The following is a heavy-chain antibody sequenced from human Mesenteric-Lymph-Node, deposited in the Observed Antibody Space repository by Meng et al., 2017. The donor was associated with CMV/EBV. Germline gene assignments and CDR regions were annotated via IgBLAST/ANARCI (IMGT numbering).Heavy chain of an antibody. Sequence: GESLKISCAASGFTFSSYEMNWVRQTPGKGLEWVSYISGSGGTIYYADSVKGRFTISRDNAKNSLYLQMSSPRTEDTAVYYCARSGDSSSWYPGAAEYWGQGTLVTVSS. D-gene: IGHD6-13*01. J-gene: IGHJ4*02. CDR3: ARSGDSSSWYPGAAEY. CDR1: GFTFSSYE. CDR2: ISGSGGTI. V-gene: IGHV3-48*03.